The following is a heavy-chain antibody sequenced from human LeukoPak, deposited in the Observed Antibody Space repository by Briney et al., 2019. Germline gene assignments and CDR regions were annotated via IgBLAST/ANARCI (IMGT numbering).Heavy chain of an antibody. CDR3: ARAAIVPQLPGNWFDP. CDR2: ISSSSSYI. Sequence: PGGSLRLSCAASGFTSKTYTMHWVRQAPGMGLEWVSSISSSSSYIFYADSVKGRFTISRDNAKNSLYLQMSSLRAEDTAVYYCARAAIVPQLPGNWFDPWGQGTLVTVSS. CDR1: GFTSKTYT. J-gene: IGHJ5*02. D-gene: IGHD2-2*01. V-gene: IGHV3-21*01.